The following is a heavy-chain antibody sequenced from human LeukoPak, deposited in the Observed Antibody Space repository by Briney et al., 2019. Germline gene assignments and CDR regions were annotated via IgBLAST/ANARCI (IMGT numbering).Heavy chain of an antibody. CDR2: IYHSGST. J-gene: IGHJ4*02. CDR3: VRHATTVTVYYFDY. CDR1: GCSISSGYY. Sequence: SETLSLTCAVSGCSISSGYYWGWIRQPPGKGPEWIGSIYHSGSTYYNPSLKSRVTISVDTSKNQFSLKLSSVTAADTAVYYCVRHATTVTVYYFDYWGQGSLVTVSS. D-gene: IGHD4-17*01. V-gene: IGHV4-38-2*01.